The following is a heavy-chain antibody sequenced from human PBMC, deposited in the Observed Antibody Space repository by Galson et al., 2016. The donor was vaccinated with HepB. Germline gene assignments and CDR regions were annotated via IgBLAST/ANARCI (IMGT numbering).Heavy chain of an antibody. CDR3: ASGYVSRFDY. J-gene: IGHJ4*02. Sequence: SLRLSCAASGFTIGAYRMTWLRQAPGKGLQWVANINQDGSEKNYVDSVKGRFTISRDNAKNSLYLQMNSLRAEDTAVYYCASGYVSRFDYWGQGTLVSVSS. CDR2: INQDGSEK. V-gene: IGHV3-7*03. D-gene: IGHD5-18*01. CDR1: GFTIGAYR.